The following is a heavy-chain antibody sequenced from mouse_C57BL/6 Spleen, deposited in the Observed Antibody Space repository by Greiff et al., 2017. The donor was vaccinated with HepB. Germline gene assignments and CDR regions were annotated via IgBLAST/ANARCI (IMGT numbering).Heavy chain of an antibody. Sequence: QVQLQQPGAELVRPGTSVKLSCKASGYTFTSYWMHWVKQRPGQGLEWIGVIDPSDSYTNYNQKFKGKATLTVDTSSSTAYMQLSSLTSEDSAVYYCASGNYVGDYWGQGTTLTVSS. J-gene: IGHJ2*01. CDR2: IDPSDSYT. CDR3: ASGNYVGDY. V-gene: IGHV1-59*01. D-gene: IGHD2-1*01. CDR1: GYTFTSYW.